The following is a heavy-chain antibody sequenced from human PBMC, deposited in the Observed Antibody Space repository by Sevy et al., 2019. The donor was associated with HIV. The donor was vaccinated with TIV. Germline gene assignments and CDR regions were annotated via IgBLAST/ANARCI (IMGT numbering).Heavy chain of an antibody. CDR2: INPNSGGT. Sequence: ASVKVSCKASGYTFTGYYMHWVRQAPGQGLEWMGWINPNSGGTNYAQKFQGRVTMTRDTSISTAYMELSRLRSDDTAVYYCARVTMVREKNAYYFDYWGQGTLVTVSS. J-gene: IGHJ4*02. CDR3: ARVTMVREKNAYYFDY. CDR1: GYTFTGYY. D-gene: IGHD3-10*01. V-gene: IGHV1-2*02.